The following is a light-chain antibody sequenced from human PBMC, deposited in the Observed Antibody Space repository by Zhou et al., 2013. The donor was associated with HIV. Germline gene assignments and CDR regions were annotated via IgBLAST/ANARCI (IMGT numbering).Light chain of an antibody. CDR2: GAS. Sequence: DIQMTQSPSSVSASVGDTVTITCRASEDISSSLAWYQHAPGRGPKLLIYGASKLQGGVPSRFSGSGSGTDFTLTISSLQPEDVATYYCLQDYNYPWTFGQGTKVE. V-gene: IGKV1-12*01. CDR3: LQDYNYPWT. J-gene: IGKJ1*01. CDR1: EDISSS.